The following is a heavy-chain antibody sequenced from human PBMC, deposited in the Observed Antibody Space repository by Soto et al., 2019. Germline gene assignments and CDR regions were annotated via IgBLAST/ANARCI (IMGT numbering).Heavy chain of an antibody. V-gene: IGHV4-59*01. CDR3: ARAHAAMAPSDAFDI. Sequence: SETLSLTCTVSGGSISSYYWSWIRQPPGKGLEWIGYNYYSGSTNYNPSLKSRVTISVDTSKNQFSLKLSSVTAADTAVYYCARAHAAMAPSDAFDIWGQGTMVTVSS. CDR2: NYYSGST. J-gene: IGHJ3*02. D-gene: IGHD5-18*01. CDR1: GGSISSYY.